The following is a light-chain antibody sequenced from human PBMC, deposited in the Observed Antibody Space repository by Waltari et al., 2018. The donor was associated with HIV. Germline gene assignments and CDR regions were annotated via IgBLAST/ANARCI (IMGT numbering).Light chain of an antibody. CDR3: QTWDGSTYV. Sequence: SYDLVTPPSVSVSHGPTASITCSGDTLGLKYACWYQQKPGQSPLLFIYHDNMRPSGIPERFSGSKSGNTATLTISGTQAMDEADYYCQTWDGSTYVFGTGTKVTVL. V-gene: IGLV3-1*01. CDR1: TLGLKY. J-gene: IGLJ1*01. CDR2: HDN.